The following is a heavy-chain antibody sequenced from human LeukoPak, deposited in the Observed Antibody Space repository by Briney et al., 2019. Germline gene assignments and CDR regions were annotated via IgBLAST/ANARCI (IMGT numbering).Heavy chain of an antibody. Sequence: SETLSLTCAVYGGSFSGYYWSWIRQPPGKGLEWIGEINHSGSTNYNPSLKSRVTISVDTSKNQFSLKLSSVTAADTAVYYCARGSNRVAVAGTAFYMDFWGKGTTVTVSS. CDR3: ARGSNRVAVAGTAFYMDF. J-gene: IGHJ6*03. D-gene: IGHD6-19*01. CDR2: INHSGST. V-gene: IGHV4-34*01. CDR1: GGSFSGYY.